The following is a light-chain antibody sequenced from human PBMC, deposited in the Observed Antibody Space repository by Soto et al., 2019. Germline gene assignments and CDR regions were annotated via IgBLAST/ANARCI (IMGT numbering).Light chain of an antibody. Sequence: EIVLTQSPGTLSLSPGERATLSCRASQSVTSSYLAWYQQKPGQAPRLLIYGASSRATGIPDRFSGSGSWTDFTLAISRLEPEDCAVYYCQQYGSSPMYTFGQGTKLEIK. J-gene: IGKJ2*01. CDR2: GAS. CDR3: QQYGSSPMYT. CDR1: QSVTSSY. V-gene: IGKV3-20*01.